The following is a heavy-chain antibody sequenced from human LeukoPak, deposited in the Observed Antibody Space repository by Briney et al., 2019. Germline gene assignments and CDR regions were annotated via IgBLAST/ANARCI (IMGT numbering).Heavy chain of an antibody. Sequence: GGSLRLSCAASGFTFSSYEMNWVRQAPGKGLEWVSGISWNSGSIGYADSVKGRFTISRDNAKNSLYLQMNSLRAEDTALYYCAKDTLDDTMGSAFDIWGQGTMVTVSS. V-gene: IGHV3-9*01. J-gene: IGHJ3*02. D-gene: IGHD3-3*01. CDR2: ISWNSGSI. CDR1: GFTFSSYE. CDR3: AKDTLDDTMGSAFDI.